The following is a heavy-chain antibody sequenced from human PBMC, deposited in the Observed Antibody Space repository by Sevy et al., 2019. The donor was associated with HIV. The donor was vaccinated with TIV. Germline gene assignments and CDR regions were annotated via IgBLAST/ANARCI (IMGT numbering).Heavy chain of an antibody. Sequence: SESLSLTCAVSGGSISSGGYSWSWIRQPPGKGLEWIGYIYHSGSTYDNPSLKSRVTISVDRSKNRFSLKLSSVAAADTAVYYCTRDGGSLDYWGQGTLVTVSS. J-gene: IGHJ4*02. V-gene: IGHV4-30-2*01. D-gene: IGHD5-12*01. CDR3: TRDGGSLDY. CDR1: GGSISSGGYS. CDR2: IYHSGST.